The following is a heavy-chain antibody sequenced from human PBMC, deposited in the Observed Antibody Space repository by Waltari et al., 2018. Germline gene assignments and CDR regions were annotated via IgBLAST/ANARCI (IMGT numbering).Heavy chain of an antibody. CDR2: ISPNSGGT. CDR3: TTYYYDSSGYYDVDY. V-gene: IGHV1-2*06. J-gene: IGHJ4*02. Sequence: QVQLVQSGAEVKKPGASVRVSCKASGYTFTGYYMHWVRQAPGQVLEWMGRISPNSGGTNYAQKFQGRVTMTRDTSISTAYRELSRLRSDDTAVYYCTTYYYDSSGYYDVDYWGQGTLVTVSS. CDR1: GYTFTGYY. D-gene: IGHD3-22*01.